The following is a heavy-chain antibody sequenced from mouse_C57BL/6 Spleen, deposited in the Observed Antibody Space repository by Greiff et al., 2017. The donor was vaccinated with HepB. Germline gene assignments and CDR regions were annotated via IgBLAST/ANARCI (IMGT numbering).Heavy chain of an antibody. V-gene: IGHV3-6*01. J-gene: IGHJ2*01. CDR1: GYSITSGYY. CDR3: ARVGFTTVVEDYFDY. Sequence: EVKLQESGPGLVKPSQSLSLTCSVTGYSITSGYYWNWIRQFPGNKLEWMGYISYDGSNNYNPSLKNRISITRDTSKNQFFLKLNSVTTEDTATYYCARVGFTTVVEDYFDYWGQGTTLTVSS. CDR2: ISYDGSN. D-gene: IGHD1-1*01.